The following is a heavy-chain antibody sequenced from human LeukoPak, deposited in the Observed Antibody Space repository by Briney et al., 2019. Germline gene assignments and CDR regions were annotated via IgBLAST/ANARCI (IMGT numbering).Heavy chain of an antibody. D-gene: IGHD1-26*01. CDR3: ARVSGSYVNWFDP. J-gene: IGHJ5*02. CDR2: IIPIFGTA. V-gene: IGHV1-69*05. CDR1: GYTFTSYA. Sequence: GASVKVSCKASGYTFTSYAISWVRQAPGQGLEWMGGIIPIFGTANYAQKFQGRVTITTDESTSTAYMELSSLRSEDTAVYYCARVSGSYVNWFDPWGQGTLVTVSP.